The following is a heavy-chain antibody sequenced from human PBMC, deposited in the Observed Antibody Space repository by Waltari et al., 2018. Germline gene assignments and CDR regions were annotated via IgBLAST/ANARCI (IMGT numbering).Heavy chain of an antibody. V-gene: IGHV4-59*01. CDR1: GGSINGYF. J-gene: IGHJ4*02. Sequence: QVQLQESGPRVVKPSETLSLTCTVSGGSINGYFWSWIRQPPGKGLEWVGYLYYGGNLTTTPSPESRVTISADPFKNRFPLVLPSVTAADTAVYFCARLGFYGGNSRYLDDSWGPGTLVTVSS. CDR2: LYYGGNL. CDR3: ARLGFYGGNSRYLDDS. D-gene: IGHD2-15*01.